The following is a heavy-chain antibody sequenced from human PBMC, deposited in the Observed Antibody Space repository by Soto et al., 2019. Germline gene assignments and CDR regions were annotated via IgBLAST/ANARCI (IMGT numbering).Heavy chain of an antibody. CDR3: ARDRGRGGSYYIYFYGMDV. J-gene: IGHJ6*02. CDR2: INPSGGSI. CDR1: GYTFTTYY. Sequence: QVQVVQSGAEVKKPGASVKVSCKASGYTFTTYYIHWVRQAPGQGLEWMGVINPSGGSINYAQKFQCRDTMTRDASTSTVYMELSSLRSEDTAVYYCARDRGRGGSYYIYFYGMDVWGQGTTVTVSS. V-gene: IGHV1-46*01. D-gene: IGHD1-26*01.